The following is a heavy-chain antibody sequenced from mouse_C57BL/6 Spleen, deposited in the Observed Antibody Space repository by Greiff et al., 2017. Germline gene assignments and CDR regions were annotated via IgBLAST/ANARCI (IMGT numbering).Heavy chain of an antibody. V-gene: IGHV3-6*01. J-gene: IGHJ1*03. Sequence: EVHLVESGPGLVKPSQSLSLTCSVTGYSITSGYYWNWIRQFPGNKLEWMGYISYDGSNNYNPSLKNRISITRDTSKNQFFLKLNSVTTEDTATYYCAREEVYYGNPWYFDDWGTGTTVTVSS. CDR2: ISYDGSN. CDR3: AREEVYYGNPWYFDD. CDR1: GYSITSGYY. D-gene: IGHD2-1*01.